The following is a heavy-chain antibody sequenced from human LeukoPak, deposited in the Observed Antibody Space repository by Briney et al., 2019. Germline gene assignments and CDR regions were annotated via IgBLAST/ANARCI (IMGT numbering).Heavy chain of an antibody. Sequence: PSETLSLTCTVSGASITTYNWAWIRQPPGKGLEWIGYIYDSGSTNYNSSLRSRVTISVDTSKNQFSLKLSSVTAADTALYYCTRGNFFGYYFDSWGQGSLATVSS. CDR3: TRGNFFGYYFDS. D-gene: IGHD3-10*01. CDR2: IYDSGST. J-gene: IGHJ4*02. V-gene: IGHV4-59*01. CDR1: GASITTYN.